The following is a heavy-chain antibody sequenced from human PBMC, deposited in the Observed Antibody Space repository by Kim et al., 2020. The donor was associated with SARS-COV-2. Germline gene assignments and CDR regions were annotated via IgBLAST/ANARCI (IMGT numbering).Heavy chain of an antibody. D-gene: IGHD6-13*01. J-gene: IGHJ1*01. Sequence: TFYAEFAKGRFTVSRDNFNNTLYLQMTSLKDDDTAVYYCATGKGQQLVAHHWGLGTLVIVSS. V-gene: IGHV3-23*01. CDR2: T. CDR3: ATGKGQQLVAHH.